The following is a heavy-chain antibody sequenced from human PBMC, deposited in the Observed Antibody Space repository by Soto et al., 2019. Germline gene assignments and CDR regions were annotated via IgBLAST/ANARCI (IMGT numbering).Heavy chain of an antibody. V-gene: IGHV3-74*01. CDR1: GFTFSSYW. Sequence: EVQLVESGGGIVQPGGSLRLSCAASGFTFSSYWMHWVRQAPGKGLVWVSRINSDGSRTSYADSAKGRFTISRDNAKNTVYLQMNGLRAEDTAVYYCARGDGDYSDGNGYLGRHWGQGTLVTVSS. D-gene: IGHD3-22*01. CDR2: INSDGSRT. J-gene: IGHJ4*02. CDR3: ARGDGDYSDGNGYLGRH.